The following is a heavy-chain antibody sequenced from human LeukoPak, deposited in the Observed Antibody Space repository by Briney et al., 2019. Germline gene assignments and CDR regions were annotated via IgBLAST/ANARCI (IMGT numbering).Heavy chain of an antibody. D-gene: IGHD6-19*01. V-gene: IGHV1-69*04. CDR2: IIPILGIA. CDR1: GGTFSSYA. J-gene: IGHJ4*02. Sequence: SVKVSCKASGGTFSSYAISWVRQAPGQGLEWMGRIIPILGIANYAQKFQGRVTITADKSTSTAYMELSSLRSEDTAVCYCARVSGWYLHYFDYWGQGTLVTVSS. CDR3: ARVSGWYLHYFDY.